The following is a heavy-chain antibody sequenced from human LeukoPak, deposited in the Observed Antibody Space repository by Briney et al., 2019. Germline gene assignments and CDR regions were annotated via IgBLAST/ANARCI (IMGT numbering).Heavy chain of an antibody. V-gene: IGHV4-31*03. J-gene: IGHJ6*03. CDR2: IYYSGST. Sequence: PSETLSLTCTVSGGSISSGGYYWSWIRQHPGKGLEWIGYIYYSGSTYYNPSLKSRVTISVDTSKNQFSLKLSSVTAADTAVYYCASSIYDSRVYYMDVWGKGTTVTVSS. CDR1: GGSISSGGYY. D-gene: IGHD3-22*01. CDR3: ASSIYDSRVYYMDV.